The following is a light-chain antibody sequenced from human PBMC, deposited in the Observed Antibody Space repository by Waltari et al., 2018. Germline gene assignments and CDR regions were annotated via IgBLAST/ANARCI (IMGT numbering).Light chain of an antibody. J-gene: IGKJ1*01. Sequence: EMVMTQSPLTLSVSPGERATLSCRASQSIGINLAWYQQKPGQAPRLLISDASTRAAGIPARFTGSGSGTEFTLTISSLQSEDFAFYYCQQYNNWPRGTFGKGTKVEIK. V-gene: IGKV3-15*01. CDR1: QSIGIN. CDR3: QQYNNWPRGT. CDR2: DAS.